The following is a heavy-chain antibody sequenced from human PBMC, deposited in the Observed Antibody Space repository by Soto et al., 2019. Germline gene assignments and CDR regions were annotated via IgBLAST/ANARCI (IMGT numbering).Heavy chain of an antibody. J-gene: IGHJ4*02. V-gene: IGHV4-39*01. Sequence: QLQLQESGPGLVKPSETLSLTCTVSGGSISSSSYYWGWIRQPPGKGLEWIGSIYYSGSTYYNPSLKSRVTISVDTSKNQFSLKLSSVTAADTTVYYCARYDYYDSSGNGGFVDYWGQGTLVTVSS. CDR3: ARYDYYDSSGNGGFVDY. D-gene: IGHD3-22*01. CDR2: IYYSGST. CDR1: GGSISSSSYY.